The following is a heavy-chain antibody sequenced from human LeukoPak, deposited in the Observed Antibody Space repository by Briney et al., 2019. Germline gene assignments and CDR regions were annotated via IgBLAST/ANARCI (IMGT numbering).Heavy chain of an antibody. D-gene: IGHD2-15*01. CDR1: GFTFSSYA. CDR3: AKGGCSGGSCYAIGTYYFDY. CDR2: ISGSGGST. J-gene: IGHJ4*02. Sequence: GGSLRLSCAASGFTFSSYAMSWVRQAPGKGLEWVSAISGSGGSTYYADSVKGRFTISRDNSKNTLYLQMNSLRAEDTAVYYCAKGGCSGGSCYAIGTYYFDYWGQGTLVTVSS. V-gene: IGHV3-23*01.